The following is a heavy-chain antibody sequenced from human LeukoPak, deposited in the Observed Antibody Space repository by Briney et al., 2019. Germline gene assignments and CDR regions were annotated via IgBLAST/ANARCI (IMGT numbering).Heavy chain of an antibody. CDR2: IYYSRST. CDR3: ARGVWFGELYAFDI. Sequence: SETLSLTCTVSGGSISSYYWSWIRQPPGKGLEWIGYIYYSRSTNYNPSLKSRVTISVDTSKNQFSLKLSSVTAADTAVYYCARGVWFGELYAFDIWGQGTMVTVSS. J-gene: IGHJ3*02. V-gene: IGHV4-59*01. CDR1: GGSISSYY. D-gene: IGHD3-10*01.